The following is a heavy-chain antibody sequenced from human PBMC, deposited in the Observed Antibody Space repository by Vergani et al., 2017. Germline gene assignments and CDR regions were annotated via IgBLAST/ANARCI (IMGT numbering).Heavy chain of an antibody. CDR2: ISGSGGST. J-gene: IGHJ5*02. CDR1: GFTFSSYA. Sequence: VQLVESGGGVVQPGRSLRLSCAASGFTFSSYAMSWIRQAPGKGLEWVSAISGSGGSTYYADSVKGRFTISRDNSKNTLYLQMNSLRAEDTAVYYCAKDQHCSSTSCYSDTNWFDPWGQGTLVTVSS. V-gene: IGHV3-23*04. CDR3: AKDQHCSSTSCYSDTNWFDP. D-gene: IGHD2-2*01.